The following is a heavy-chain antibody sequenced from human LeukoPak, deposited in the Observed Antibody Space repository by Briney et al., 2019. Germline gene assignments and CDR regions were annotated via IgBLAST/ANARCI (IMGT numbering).Heavy chain of an antibody. Sequence: GASVKVSCKASGYTFTDYYMHWVRQAPEQGLEWMGRINPNSGGTNYAQKFQGRVTITRGTSISTAYMELSRLTSDDTAVYYCARDRGIAAAGTSFTFDYWGQGTLVTVSS. J-gene: IGHJ4*02. D-gene: IGHD6-13*01. CDR3: ARDRGIAAAGTSFTFDY. CDR2: INPNSGGT. CDR1: GYTFTDYY. V-gene: IGHV1-2*06.